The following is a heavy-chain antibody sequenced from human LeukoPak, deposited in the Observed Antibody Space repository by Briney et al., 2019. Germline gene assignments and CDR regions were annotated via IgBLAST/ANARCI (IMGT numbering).Heavy chain of an antibody. CDR2: ITTDETT. J-gene: IGHJ4*02. Sequence: QPGGSLRLSCAASGFPFSVSWMHWFRQVPGKGLMWVSRITTDETTTYADSVRGRFSISRDNAKNTVYLQVNSLRVEDTAVYYCAKDWFATTDYWGQGILVTVSS. V-gene: IGHV3-74*01. CDR1: GFPFSVSW. D-gene: IGHD1/OR15-1a*01. CDR3: AKDWFATTDY.